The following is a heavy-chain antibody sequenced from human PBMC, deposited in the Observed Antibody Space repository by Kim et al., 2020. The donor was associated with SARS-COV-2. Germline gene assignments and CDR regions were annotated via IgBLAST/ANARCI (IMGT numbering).Heavy chain of an antibody. J-gene: IGHJ6*02. D-gene: IGHD3-3*01. CDR2: IYYSGST. CDR3: ARDNFSSGRGYYGRDV. V-gene: IGHV4-31*03. Sequence: SETLSLTCTVSGGSISSGGYYWSWIRQHPGKGLEWIGYIYYSGSTYYNPSLKSRVTISVDTSKNQFSLKLSSVPAAATAVYYCARDNFSSGRGYYGRDVWGQGAKVTVSS. CDR1: GGSISSGGYY.